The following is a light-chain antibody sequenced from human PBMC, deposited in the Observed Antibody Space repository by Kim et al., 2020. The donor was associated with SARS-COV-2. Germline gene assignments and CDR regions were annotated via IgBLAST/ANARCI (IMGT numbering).Light chain of an antibody. J-gene: IGLJ1*01. CDR1: SGDIGNYDA. Sequence: GQSITISCSGTSGDIGNYDAVSWYQQHPGKAPRLIIYDVRNRPSGVSTRFSGSKSANMAFLTISGLQSEDEADYYCCSSRNNLAYVFGSGTQVTVL. CDR3: CSSRNNLAYV. CDR2: DVR. V-gene: IGLV2-14*03.